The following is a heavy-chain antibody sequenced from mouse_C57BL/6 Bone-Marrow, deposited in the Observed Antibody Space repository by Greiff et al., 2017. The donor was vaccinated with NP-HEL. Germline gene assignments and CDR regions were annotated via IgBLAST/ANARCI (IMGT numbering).Heavy chain of an antibody. CDR2: INPSSGYT. J-gene: IGHJ1*03. D-gene: IGHD1-1*01. Sequence: VQLQQSGAELARPGASVKMSCKASGYTFTSYTMPWVNQRPGQGLEWIGYINPSSGYTKYNQKFKDKATLTADKSSSTAYMQLSSLTSEDSAVYYCARRRVVDGYWYFDVWGTGTTVTVSS. CDR3: ARRRVVDGYWYFDV. CDR1: GYTFTSYT. V-gene: IGHV1-4*01.